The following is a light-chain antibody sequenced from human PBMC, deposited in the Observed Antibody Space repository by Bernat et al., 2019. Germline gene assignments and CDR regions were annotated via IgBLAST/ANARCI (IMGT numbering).Light chain of an antibody. J-gene: IGLJ1*01. CDR3: TSYRSSNTYF. V-gene: IGLV2-14*03. CDR1: SSDVGGYNF. CDR2: DVS. Sequence: QSALTQPASVSGSPGQSITISCTGTSSDVGGYNFVSWYQQHPGKAPQLMISDVSNRPSGVSNRFSGPKSGNTASLTISGLQAGDDAHYYCTSYRSSNTYFVGTGTTVTVL.